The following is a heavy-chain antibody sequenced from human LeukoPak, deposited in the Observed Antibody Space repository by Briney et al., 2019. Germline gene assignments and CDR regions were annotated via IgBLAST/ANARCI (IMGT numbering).Heavy chain of an antibody. CDR3: AKDVTTGALALDY. CDR1: GFTFSSWG. J-gene: IGHJ4*02. Sequence: GGSLRHFCTASGFTFSSWGMHWVRQAPGKGLEWVAVIWYDGSNKYYADSVKGRFTISRDNSKNTLYLQMNSLRAEDTAMYYCAKDVTTGALALDYWGQGTLVTVSS. D-gene: IGHD1-1*01. V-gene: IGHV3-33*06. CDR2: IWYDGSNK.